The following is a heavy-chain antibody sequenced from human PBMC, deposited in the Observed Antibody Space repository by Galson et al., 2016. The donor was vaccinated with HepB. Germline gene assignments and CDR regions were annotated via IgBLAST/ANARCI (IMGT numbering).Heavy chain of an antibody. CDR3: ARDPMATRYYYYGMDV. CDR1: GLSLSPYA. CDR2: ISASGGNT. V-gene: IGHV3-23*01. Sequence: SLRLSCAGSGLSLSPYAMSWGRQAPGKGLEWVSGISASGGNTYYADSVKGRFTISRDNSKNTLYLQMNSLRAEDTAVYYCARDPMATRYYYYGMDVWGQGTTVTVSS. J-gene: IGHJ6*02. D-gene: IGHD5-24*01.